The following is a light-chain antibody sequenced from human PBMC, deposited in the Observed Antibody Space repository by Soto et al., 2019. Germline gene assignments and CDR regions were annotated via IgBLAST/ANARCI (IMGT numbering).Light chain of an antibody. V-gene: IGKV1-5*01. J-gene: IGKJ1*01. CDR1: QSISSW. CDR2: DAS. CDR3: QQSYSTPRGT. Sequence: DIQMTQSPSTLSASVGDRVTITCRASQSISSWLAWYQQKPGKAPKLLIYDASSLESGVPSRFSGSGSGTDFTLTISSLQPEDFATYYCQQSYSTPRGTFGQGTKVDIK.